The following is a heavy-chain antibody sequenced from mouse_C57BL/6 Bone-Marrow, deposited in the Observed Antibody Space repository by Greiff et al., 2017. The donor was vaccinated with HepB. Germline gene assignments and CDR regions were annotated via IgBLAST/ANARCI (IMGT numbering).Heavy chain of an antibody. J-gene: IGHJ2*01. CDR3: ARRDYYVRSRLYYFDY. Sequence: VQLQQSGAELVRPGSSVKLSCKASGYTFPSYWMDWVKQRPGQGLEWIGNIYPSDSETHYNQKFKDKATLTVDKSSSTAYMQLSSLTSEDSAVYDCARRDYYVRSRLYYFDYWVQGTTLTVSS. V-gene: IGHV1-61*01. CDR1: GYTFPSYW. D-gene: IGHD1-1*01. CDR2: IYPSDSET.